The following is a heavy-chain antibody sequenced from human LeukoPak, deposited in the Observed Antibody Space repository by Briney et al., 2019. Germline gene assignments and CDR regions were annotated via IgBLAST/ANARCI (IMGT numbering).Heavy chain of an antibody. D-gene: IGHD3-22*01. Sequence: ASETLSLTCTVSGGSISSSSYYWGWIRQPPGKGLEWIGSLYYSGSTYYNPSLKSRVTISVDTSKNQFSLKLSSVTAADTAVYYCSDYYDSSGYYFRSWGQGTLVIVSP. CDR1: GGSISSSSYY. CDR3: SDYYDSSGYYFRS. J-gene: IGHJ5*02. CDR2: LYYSGST. V-gene: IGHV4-39*01.